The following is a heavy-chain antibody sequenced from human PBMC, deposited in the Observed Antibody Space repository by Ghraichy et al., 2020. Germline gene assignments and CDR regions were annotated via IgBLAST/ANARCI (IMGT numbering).Heavy chain of an antibody. CDR2: IYYSGST. Sequence: SQTLSLTCAVTGGSISSSYSSWIRQPPGEGLEWIGYIYYSGSTNYNPSLKSRVTISVDTSKNQFSLKLSSVTDADTSVYYCASALGEIDYWGQGTLVTVSS. V-gene: IGHV4-59*08. J-gene: IGHJ4*02. CDR1: GGSISSSY. D-gene: IGHD3-16*01. CDR3: ASALGEIDY.